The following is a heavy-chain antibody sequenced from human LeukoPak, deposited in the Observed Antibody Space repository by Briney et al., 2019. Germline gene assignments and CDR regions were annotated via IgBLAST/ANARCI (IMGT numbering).Heavy chain of an antibody. Sequence: PSETLSLTCTVSGGSISSGSYYWSWIRQPAGKGLEWIGRIYTSGSTNYNPSLKSRVTISADTSKNQFSLKLISVTAADTAVYYCASRKLGNDYWGQGTLVTVSS. J-gene: IGHJ4*02. D-gene: IGHD7-27*01. CDR1: GGSISSGSYY. CDR2: IYTSGST. CDR3: ASRKLGNDY. V-gene: IGHV4-61*02.